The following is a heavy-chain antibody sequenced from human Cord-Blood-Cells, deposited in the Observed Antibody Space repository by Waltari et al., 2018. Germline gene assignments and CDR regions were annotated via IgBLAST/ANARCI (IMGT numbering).Heavy chain of an antibody. Sequence: EVQLVESGGGLVQPGGSLKLSCAASGFTFSGSAMHWVRQASGKGLEWVGRIRSKANSYATAYAASVKGRFTISRDDSKNTAYLQMNSLKTEDTAVYYCTRPSAPGGIAAAGTDYWGQGTLVTVSS. D-gene: IGHD6-13*01. V-gene: IGHV3-73*02. CDR1: GFTFSGSA. CDR3: TRPSAPGGIAAAGTDY. CDR2: IRSKANSYAT. J-gene: IGHJ4*02.